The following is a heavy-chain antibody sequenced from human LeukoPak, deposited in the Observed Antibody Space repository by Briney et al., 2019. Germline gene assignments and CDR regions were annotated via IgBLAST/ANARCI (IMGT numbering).Heavy chain of an antibody. Sequence: PSETLSLTCAVYGGSFSGYYWSWIRQPPGKGLEWIGEINHSGSTNYNPSLKSRVTISVDTSKNQFSLKLSSVTAADTAVYYCARDYDILTGYYRADWFDPWGQGTLVTVSS. D-gene: IGHD3-9*01. CDR3: ARDYDILTGYYRADWFDP. CDR2: INHSGST. CDR1: GGSFSGYY. J-gene: IGHJ5*02. V-gene: IGHV4-34*01.